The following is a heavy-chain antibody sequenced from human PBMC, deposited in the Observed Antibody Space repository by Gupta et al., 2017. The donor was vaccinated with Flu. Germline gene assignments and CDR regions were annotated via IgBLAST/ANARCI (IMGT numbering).Heavy chain of an antibody. Sequence: IFGTANYAQKFQGRVTITADEFTSTAYMDLSSLRSEDTAVYYCAKRASYHPSANMDVWGKGTTVTVSS. D-gene: IGHD1-26*01. J-gene: IGHJ6*03. CDR3: AKRASYHPSANMDV. CDR2: IFGTA. V-gene: IGHV1-69*01.